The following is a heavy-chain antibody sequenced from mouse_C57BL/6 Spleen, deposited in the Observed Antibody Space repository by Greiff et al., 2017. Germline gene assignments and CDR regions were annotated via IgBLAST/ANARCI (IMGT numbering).Heavy chain of an antibody. Sequence: VQLQQPGAELVKPGASVKLSCKASGYTFTSYWMQWVKQRPGQGLEWIGEIDPSDSYTNYNQKFKGKATLTVDTSSSTAYMQLSSLTSEDSAVYYCASLVTSSLYYAMDYWGQGTSVTVSS. V-gene: IGHV1-50*01. CDR3: ASLVTSSLYYAMDY. CDR1: GYTFTSYW. CDR2: IDPSDSYT. J-gene: IGHJ4*01. D-gene: IGHD2-2*01.